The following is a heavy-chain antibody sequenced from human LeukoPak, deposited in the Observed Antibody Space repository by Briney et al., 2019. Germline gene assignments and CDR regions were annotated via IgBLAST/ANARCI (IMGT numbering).Heavy chain of an antibody. V-gene: IGHV3-23*01. D-gene: IGHD6-13*01. CDR2: ISSSGGST. CDR3: AKGRGISAAGTLFDY. Sequence: GGSLRLSCAASGFTFSSYATSWVRQAPGKGLEWVSTISSSGGSTYYADSVKGRVTISRDISTNTLSLQMNSLRAEDTAVYYCAKGRGISAAGTLFDYWGQGTLVTVSS. J-gene: IGHJ4*02. CDR1: GFTFSSYA.